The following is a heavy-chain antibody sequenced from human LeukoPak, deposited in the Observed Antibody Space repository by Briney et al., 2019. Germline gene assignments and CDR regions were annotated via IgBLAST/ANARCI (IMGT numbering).Heavy chain of an antibody. CDR1: GFTFSSYG. CDR2: IWYDGSNK. Sequence: GRSLRLSCAASGFTFSSYGMHWVRQAPGKGLEWVAVIWYDGSNKYYADSVKGRFTIPRDNSKNTLYLQMNSLRAEDTAVYYCARAVDTAMVTFLGYWGQGTLVTVSS. CDR3: ARAVDTAMVTFLGY. D-gene: IGHD5-18*01. J-gene: IGHJ4*02. V-gene: IGHV3-33*01.